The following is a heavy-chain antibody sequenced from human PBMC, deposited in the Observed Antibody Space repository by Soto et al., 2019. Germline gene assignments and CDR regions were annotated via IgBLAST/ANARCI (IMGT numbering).Heavy chain of an antibody. CDR2: ISAYNGNT. CDR3: AIRLIAPGGRAEYFQH. D-gene: IGHD3-16*01. CDR1: GYTFTSYG. J-gene: IGHJ1*01. Sequence: QVQLVQSGAEVKKPGASVKVSCKASGYTFTSYGISWVRQAPGQGLEWMGWISAYNGNTNYAQKLQGRITMTTDPSTSTAYMELRSLRSDDTAVYYCAIRLIAPGGRAEYFQHWGQGTLVPVSS. V-gene: IGHV1-18*01.